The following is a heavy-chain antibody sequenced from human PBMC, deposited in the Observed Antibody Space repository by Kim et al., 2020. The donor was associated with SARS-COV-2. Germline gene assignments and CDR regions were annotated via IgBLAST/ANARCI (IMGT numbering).Heavy chain of an antibody. V-gene: IGHV3-7*01. D-gene: IGHD6-19*01. J-gene: IGHJ4*02. CDR1: GFTSNNNW. Sequence: GGSLRLSCSGSGFTSNNNWMSWVRQAPGKGLEWVANIKQDGSQKYYVDSVRGRFTISIDKDKHTMYLQMNNLRAEDTAVYYCARESVAVAGEDWGQGTLVTVSS. CDR2: IKQDGSQK. CDR3: ARESVAVAGED.